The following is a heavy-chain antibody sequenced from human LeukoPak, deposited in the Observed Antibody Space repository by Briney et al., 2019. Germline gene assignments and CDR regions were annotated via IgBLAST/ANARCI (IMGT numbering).Heavy chain of an antibody. V-gene: IGHV5-51*01. J-gene: IGHJ5*02. CDR1: GSIFSSYW. CDR2: IYPGDSDT. CDR3: ASYIAVAAPRT. Sequence: GASLQISCKGSGSIFSSYWIGWGRPLPGKGLEGMGIIYPGDSDTRYSPSFQGQVTISADKSISTAYLQWSSLKASDTAMYYCASYIAVAAPRTWGQGTLVTVSS. D-gene: IGHD6-19*01.